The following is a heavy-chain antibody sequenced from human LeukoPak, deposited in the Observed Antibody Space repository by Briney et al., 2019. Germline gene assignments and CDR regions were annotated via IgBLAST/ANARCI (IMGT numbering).Heavy chain of an antibody. CDR3: ASRVYYGSGSLCMDG. D-gene: IGHD3-10*01. CDR2: IYSGGST. V-gene: IGHV3-53*04. CDR1: GFTVSSDY. Sequence: PGGSLRLSCAASGFTVSSDYMSWVRQAPGKGLEWVSVIYSGGSTYYSASVKGRFTISRHNSKNTQYLQMNNLRGEGTAVYYCASRVYYGSGSLCMDGWGEGATVTASS. J-gene: IGHJ6*01.